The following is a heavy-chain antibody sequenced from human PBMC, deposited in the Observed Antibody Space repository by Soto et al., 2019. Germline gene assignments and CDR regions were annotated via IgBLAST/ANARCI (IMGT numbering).Heavy chain of an antibody. CDR2: ISPLFSTT. D-gene: IGHD6-13*01. CDR1: GDLFNNHA. V-gene: IGHV1-69*01. J-gene: IGHJ4*02. Sequence: QVQLVQSGAEVKEPGSSVKVSCKASGDLFNNHAFNWVRQAPGQGLEWMGRISPLFSTTNYAQKFQGRVTIGADELTTIVYLEGNNLDSDDTAMYYCAASSAIAAAGYFKFWGQGTLVTVSP. CDR3: AASSAIAAAGYFKF.